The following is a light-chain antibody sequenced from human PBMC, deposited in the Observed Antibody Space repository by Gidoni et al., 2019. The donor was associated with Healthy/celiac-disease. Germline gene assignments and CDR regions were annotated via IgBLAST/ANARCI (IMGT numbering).Light chain of an antibody. CDR1: SSDVGCYNY. V-gene: IGLV2-14*01. CDR2: EVS. CDR3: SSYTSSSTRGVV. J-gene: IGLJ2*01. Sequence: QSALTQPASVSGSPGQSLTISCTGTSSDVGCYNYVSWYHQHPGKAPKLMIYEVSNRPSGVSNRFSGSKSGNTASMTISGLQAEDEADYYCSSYTSSSTRGVVFGGGTKLTVL.